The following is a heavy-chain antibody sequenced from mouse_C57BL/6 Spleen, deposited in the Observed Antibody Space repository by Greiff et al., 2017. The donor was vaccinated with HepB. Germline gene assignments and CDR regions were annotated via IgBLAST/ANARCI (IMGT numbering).Heavy chain of an antibody. CDR1: GFTFSDYY. J-gene: IGHJ1*03. CDR2: INYDGSST. D-gene: IGHD1-1*01. Sequence: EVQVVESEGGLVQPGSSMKLSCTASGFTFSDYYMAWVRQVPEKGLEWVANINYDGSSTYYLDSLKSRFIMSRDNAKNILYLQMSSMKYEDTGTYYCARDAPYGRGGGYLDVWGTGTTVTVS. V-gene: IGHV5-16*01. CDR3: ARDAPYGRGGGYLDV.